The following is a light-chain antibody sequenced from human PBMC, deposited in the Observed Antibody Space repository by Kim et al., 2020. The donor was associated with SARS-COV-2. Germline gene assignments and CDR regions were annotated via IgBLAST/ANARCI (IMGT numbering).Light chain of an antibody. J-gene: IGLJ3*02. CDR2: DVN. CDR1: SSDVGGYNH. V-gene: IGLV2-14*01. Sequence: QSVLTQPASVSESPGQSITISCTGSSSDVGGYNHVSWYQQHPDNVPKLMIYDVNKRPSWVSSRFSGSKSGNTASLTISGLQTEDEADYYCSSYASSTTWVFGGGTRSPS. CDR3: SSYASSTTWV.